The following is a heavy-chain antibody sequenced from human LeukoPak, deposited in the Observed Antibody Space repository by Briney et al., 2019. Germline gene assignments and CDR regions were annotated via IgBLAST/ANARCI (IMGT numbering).Heavy chain of an antibody. J-gene: IGHJ4*02. CDR2: INPNSDGT. CDR3: ARGLYVAGEEFNY. CDR1: GYTFTGYY. V-gene: IGHV1-2*04. Sequence: ASVKVSCKASGYTFTGYYMHWVRQAPGQGLEWMGWINPNSDGTNYAQKFQGWVTMTRDTSISTAYMELSRLRSDDTAVYYCARGLYVAGEEFNYWGQGTLVTVSS. D-gene: IGHD6-19*01.